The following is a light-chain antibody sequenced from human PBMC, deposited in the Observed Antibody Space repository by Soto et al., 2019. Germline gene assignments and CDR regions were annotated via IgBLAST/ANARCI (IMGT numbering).Light chain of an antibody. J-gene: IGKJ1*01. CDR2: GAY. V-gene: IGKV3-20*01. Sequence: EIVLTQSPGTLSLSLGERATLSCRASQGVTSNYLAWYQQKPGQAPSLVIYGAYSRAAGVPDRFSGRGSGTDFTLTISRLQPEDFAVYYCQQYSTSVRTFGQGTKVEV. CDR1: QGVTSNY. CDR3: QQYSTSVRT.